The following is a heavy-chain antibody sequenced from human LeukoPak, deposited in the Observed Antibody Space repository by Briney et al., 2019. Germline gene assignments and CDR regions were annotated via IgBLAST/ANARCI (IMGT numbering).Heavy chain of an antibody. J-gene: IGHJ4*02. CDR3: ASLTFIPLEDY. D-gene: IGHD3-16*01. V-gene: IGHV3-66*01. CDR2: IYSGGST. CDR1: GFTVSSNY. Sequence: PGGSLRLSCAASGFTVSSNYMSWVRQAPGKGLEWVSVIYSGGSTYYADSVKGRFTISRDNSKNTLYLQMNSLRAEDTAVYYCASLTFIPLEDYWGQGTLVTVSS.